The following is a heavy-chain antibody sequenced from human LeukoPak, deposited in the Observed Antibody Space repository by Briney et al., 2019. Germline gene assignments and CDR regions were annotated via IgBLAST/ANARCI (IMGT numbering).Heavy chain of an antibody. V-gene: IGHV4-61*02. CDR3: ARDSYGWYYYMDV. J-gene: IGHJ6*03. CDR2: IYTSGST. D-gene: IGHD5-18*01. CDR1: GGSISSGSYY. Sequence: SETLSLTCTVSGGSISSGSYYWSWIRQPAGKGLEWIGRIYTSGSTNYNPSLKSRVTISVDTSKNQFSLKLSSVTAADTAVYYCARDSYGWYYYMDVWGKGTTVTVSS.